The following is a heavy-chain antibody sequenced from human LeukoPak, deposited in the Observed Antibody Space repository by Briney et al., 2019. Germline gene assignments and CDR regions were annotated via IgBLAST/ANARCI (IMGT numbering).Heavy chain of an antibody. CDR3: GLNYYDSLGFDN. Sequence: GRSLRLSCTGSGFTFGDYAVSWVRQAPGKGLEWVSFIRSKAYGGTTEYAASVKGRFSISRDDSKSIAYLQMNSLKTEDTAVYYCGLNYYDSLGFDNWGQGTLVTVSS. CDR2: IRSKAYGGTT. V-gene: IGHV3-49*04. CDR1: GFTFGDYA. D-gene: IGHD3-22*01. J-gene: IGHJ4*02.